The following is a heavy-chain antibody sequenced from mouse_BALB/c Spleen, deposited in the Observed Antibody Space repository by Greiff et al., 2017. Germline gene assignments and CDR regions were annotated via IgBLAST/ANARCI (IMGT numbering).Heavy chain of an antibody. CDR2: INSNGGST. Sequence: EVQLVESGGGLVQPGGSLKLSCAASGFTFSSYGMSWVRQTPDKRLELVATINSNGGSTYYPDSVKGRFTISRDNAKNTLYLQMSSLKSEDTAMYYCARDPYRYDGGAMDYWGQGTSVTVSS. V-gene: IGHV5-6-3*01. J-gene: IGHJ4*01. D-gene: IGHD2-14*01. CDR3: ARDPYRYDGGAMDY. CDR1: GFTFSSYG.